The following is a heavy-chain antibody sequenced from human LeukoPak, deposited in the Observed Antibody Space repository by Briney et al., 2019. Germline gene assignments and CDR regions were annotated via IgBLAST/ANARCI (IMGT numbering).Heavy chain of an antibody. J-gene: IGHJ4*02. CDR2: ISVYNGNT. V-gene: IGHV1-18*01. Sequence: ASVNLSCTASGYTFTSYGINWMRHAPPQGLEWMGCISVYNGNTNYAQKLQGRVTMTTDTSTSTAYMELRSLRSDDTAVYYCARGTPILRTKRPPRPQNDYWGQGTLVTVSS. CDR1: GYTFTSYG. CDR3: ARGTPILRTKRPPRPQNDY. D-gene: IGHD4-17*01.